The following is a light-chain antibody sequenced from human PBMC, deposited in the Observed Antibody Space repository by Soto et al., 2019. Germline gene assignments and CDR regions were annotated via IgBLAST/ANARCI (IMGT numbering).Light chain of an antibody. CDR3: QQYDNLPPNIT. CDR1: QDISNY. V-gene: IGKV1-33*01. J-gene: IGKJ5*01. Sequence: DIQMTQSPSSLSASVGDRVTITCQASQDISNYLNWYQQKRGTAPKLLIYDASNLETGVPTRFSGSVSGTVYTFTISSLQTEDIARSYCQQYDNLPPNITVGQGTRLEIK. CDR2: DAS.